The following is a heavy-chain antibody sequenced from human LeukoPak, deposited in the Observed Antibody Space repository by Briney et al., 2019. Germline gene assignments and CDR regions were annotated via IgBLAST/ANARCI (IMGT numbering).Heavy chain of an antibody. CDR1: GFTFSSYW. V-gene: IGHV3-7*01. Sequence: GGYLRLSCAASGFTFSSYWMSWVRQAQGKGLERVAHMNQDGSERYYVDSVRGRFTISRDNDKNSLYLPMNSLRAEDTAVYYCATTVAGYPDDYFDYWGQGTLVTVSS. D-gene: IGHD6-19*01. CDR2: MNQDGSER. CDR3: ATTVAGYPDDYFDY. J-gene: IGHJ4*02.